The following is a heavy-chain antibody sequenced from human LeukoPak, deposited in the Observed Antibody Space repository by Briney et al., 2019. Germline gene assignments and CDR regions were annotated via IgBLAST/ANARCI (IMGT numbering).Heavy chain of an antibody. CDR1: GFTFSSYT. J-gene: IGHJ4*02. CDR3: ARPSTSGWSLCFDY. CDR2: TSYDGNNK. Sequence: PGRSLRLSCAASGFTFSSYTMHWVRQAPGKGLEWVAVTSYDGNNKYYADSVKGRFTISRDNSKNTLYLQMNSLRAEDTAVYYCARPSTSGWSLCFDYWGQGTLVTVSS. V-gene: IGHV3-30-3*01. D-gene: IGHD6-19*01.